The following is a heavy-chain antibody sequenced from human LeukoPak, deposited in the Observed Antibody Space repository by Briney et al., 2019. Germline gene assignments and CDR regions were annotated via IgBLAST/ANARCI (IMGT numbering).Heavy chain of an antibody. J-gene: IGHJ4*02. Sequence: ASVTVSCKASGYTFTGYGISWVRQAPGQGLEWMGWISAYNGNTNYAQKLQGRVTMTTDTSTSTAYMELRSLRSDDTAVYYCARGRIAAGTVGVVSAFWGQGTLVTVSS. D-gene: IGHD6-13*01. CDR3: ARGRIAAGTVGVVSAF. V-gene: IGHV1-18*01. CDR1: GYTFTGYG. CDR2: ISAYNGNT.